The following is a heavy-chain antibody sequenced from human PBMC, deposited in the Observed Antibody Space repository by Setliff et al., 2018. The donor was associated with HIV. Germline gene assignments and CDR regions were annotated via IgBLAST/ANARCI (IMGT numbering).Heavy chain of an antibody. J-gene: IGHJ4*02. Sequence: ASVKVSCKASGGTFSSNAISWVRQAPGQGLEWMGGIIPFRAAPEYAQRFQGRVTITADESTRTVYMDMSSLRDEDTAVYYCARESGNGWNSDYWGQGTLVTVSS. V-gene: IGHV1-69*13. D-gene: IGHD6-19*01. CDR3: ARESGNGWNSDY. CDR2: IIPFRAAP. CDR1: GGTFSSNA.